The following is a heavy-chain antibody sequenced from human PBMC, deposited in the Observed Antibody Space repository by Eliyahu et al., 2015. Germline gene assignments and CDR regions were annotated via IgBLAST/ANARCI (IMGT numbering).Heavy chain of an antibody. CDR2: IDPSDSYT. V-gene: IGHV5-10-1*03. D-gene: IGHD1-26*01. CDR3: GTSIVGAHGSEIDY. J-gene: IGHJ4*02. CDR1: GYSFTNYW. Sequence: VQLVQSGAEVKKPGESLRVSCKGSGYSFTNYWITWVRQMPGKGLEWMGRIDPSDSYTNYSPSFQGHVTISADKSISTAYLQWSSLKASDTAMYYCGTSIVGAHGSEIDYWGQGTLVTVSS.